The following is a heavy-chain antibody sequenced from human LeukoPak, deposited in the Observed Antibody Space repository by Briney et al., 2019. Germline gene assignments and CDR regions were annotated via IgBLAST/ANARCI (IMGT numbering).Heavy chain of an antibody. CDR3: ARGAIGAAGRLDS. D-gene: IGHD6-13*01. J-gene: IGHJ4*02. CDR1: GFTVSDSY. V-gene: IGHV3-66*01. Sequence: PGGFLRLSCAASGFTVSDSYMNWVRQAPGKGLEWVSVIYSGGTTYYADSVKGRFTISRDNLKNTLYLQLNSLRVEDTAVYYCARGAIGAAGRLDSWGQGTLVTVSS. CDR2: IYSGGTT.